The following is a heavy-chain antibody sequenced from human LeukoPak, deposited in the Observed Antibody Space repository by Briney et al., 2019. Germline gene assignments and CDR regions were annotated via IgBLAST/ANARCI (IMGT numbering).Heavy chain of an antibody. J-gene: IGHJ5*02. V-gene: IGHV1-8*01. CDR1: RYTFASYD. CDR3: ARGRGGGWFDP. CDR2: MNPNSGNT. Sequence: ASVKGSSKDRRYTFASYDLYSVRQATGQGLEWMGWMNPNSGNTGYAQKFQGRVTMTRKTSISTAYMELSSLRSEDTAVYYCARGRGGGWFDPWGQGTLVTVSS. D-gene: IGHD3-10*01.